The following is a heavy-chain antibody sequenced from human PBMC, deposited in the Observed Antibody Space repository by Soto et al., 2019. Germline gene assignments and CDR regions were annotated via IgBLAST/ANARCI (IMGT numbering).Heavy chain of an antibody. CDR1: GGSISSYY. V-gene: IGHV4-59*08. Sequence: PSETLSLTCTVSGGSISSYYWSWIRQPPGKGLEWIGYIYYSGSTNYNPSLKSRVTISVDTSKNQFSLKLSSVTAADTAVYYCARSTTFYDILIVSSPYSCYRDVWGKGTTVTFSS. CDR3: ARSTTFYDILIVSSPYSCYRDV. D-gene: IGHD3-9*01. J-gene: IGHJ6*03. CDR2: IYYSGST.